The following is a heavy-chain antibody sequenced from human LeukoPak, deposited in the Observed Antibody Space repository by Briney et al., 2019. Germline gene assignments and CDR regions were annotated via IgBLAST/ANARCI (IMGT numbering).Heavy chain of an antibody. CDR1: GYTLTELS. V-gene: IGHV1-24*01. D-gene: IGHD2-2*01. J-gene: IGHJ5*02. Sequence: ASVKVSCKVSGYTLTELSMHWVRQAPGKGLEWMGGFDPEDGETIYAQKFQGRVTMTEDTSTDTAYMELSSLRSEDTAVYYCATDGYRHQLPNWFDPWGQGTLVTVSS. CDR2: FDPEDGET. CDR3: ATDGYRHQLPNWFDP.